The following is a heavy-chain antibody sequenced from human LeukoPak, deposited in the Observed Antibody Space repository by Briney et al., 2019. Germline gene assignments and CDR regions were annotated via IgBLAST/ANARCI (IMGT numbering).Heavy chain of an antibody. CDR1: GFTFSSYG. CDR2: IWYDGSNK. D-gene: IGHD3-3*01. V-gene: IGHV3-33*01. J-gene: IGHJ6*02. Sequence: GGSLRLSCAASGFTFSSYGMHWVRQAPGKGLEWVAVIWYDGSNKYYADSVKGRFTISRDNSKNTLYPQMNSLRAEDTAVYYCARGRLRFLEWLDLYYYYGMDVWGQGTTVTVSS. CDR3: ARGRLRFLEWLDLYYYYGMDV.